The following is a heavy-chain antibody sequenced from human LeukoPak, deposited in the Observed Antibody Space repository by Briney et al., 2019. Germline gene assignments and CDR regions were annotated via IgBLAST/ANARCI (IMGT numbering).Heavy chain of an antibody. J-gene: IGHJ6*03. V-gene: IGHV3-23*01. D-gene: IGHD3-22*01. CDR3: AKDADSSGYYYYYYYMDV. CDR1: GFTFSSYG. Sequence: GGSLRLSCAASGFTFSSYGMSWVRQAPGKGLEWVSAISGSGGSTYYADSVKGRFTISRDNSKNTLYLQMNSLRAEDTAVYYCAKDADSSGYYYYYYYMDVWGKGTTVTISS. CDR2: ISGSGGST.